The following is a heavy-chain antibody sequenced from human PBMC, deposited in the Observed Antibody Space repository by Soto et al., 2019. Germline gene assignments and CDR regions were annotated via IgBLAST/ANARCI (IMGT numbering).Heavy chain of an antibody. V-gene: IGHV1-2*04. CDR1: VYTFTGYY. CDR2: INPNSVGT. J-gene: IGHJ4*02. CDR3: ARGTYRKDPHYYFDY. D-gene: IGHD1-1*01. Sequence: QVQLVQSGAEVKKPGAAVKVSCKASVYTFTGYYMHWVRQAPGQGLEWMGWINPNSVGTNYAQKFHGWVTMTRDTSTITSYMELRRLRSDDTAVYYCARGTYRKDPHYYFDYGGQGTLVTVSS.